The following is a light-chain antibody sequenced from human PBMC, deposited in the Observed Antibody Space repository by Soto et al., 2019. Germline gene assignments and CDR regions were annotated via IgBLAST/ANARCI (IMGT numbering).Light chain of an antibody. J-gene: IGLJ1*01. V-gene: IGLV2-23*01. CDR2: EGS. Sequence: QSALTQPASVSGSPVQSITISCTGTSSDVGSYNLVSWYQQHPGKAPKLMIYEGSKRPSGVSNRFSGSRSGNTASLTISGLQAEDEADYYCCSYAGSSISYVFGTGTKVTVL. CDR1: SSDVGSYNL. CDR3: CSYAGSSISYV.